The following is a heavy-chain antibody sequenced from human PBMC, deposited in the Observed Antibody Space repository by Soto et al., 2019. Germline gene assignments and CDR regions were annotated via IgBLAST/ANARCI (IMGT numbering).Heavy chain of an antibody. D-gene: IGHD6-6*01. CDR1: GFTFSSYA. CDR2: ISGSGGST. V-gene: IGHV3-23*01. Sequence: GGSLRLSCAASGFTFSSYAMSWVRQAPGKGLEWVSAISGSGGSTYYADSVKGRFTISRDNSKNTLYLQMNSLRAEDTAVYYCAKDHGFRAARGGLQVDYWGQGTLVTAPQ. J-gene: IGHJ4*02. CDR3: AKDHGFRAARGGLQVDY.